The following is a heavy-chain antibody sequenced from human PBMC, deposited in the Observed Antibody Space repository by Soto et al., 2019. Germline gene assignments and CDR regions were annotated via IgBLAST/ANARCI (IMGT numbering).Heavy chain of an antibody. D-gene: IGHD3-10*01. Sequence: QVQLVQSGAEVKKPGSSVKVSCKASGGTFSSYAISWVRQAPGQGLEWMGGIIPIFGTANYAQKFQGRVTITADESTSTAYMELSSLRSEDTVVYYCARDLDYYGSGSYYNFDYWGQGTLVTVSS. CDR1: GGTFSSYA. CDR2: IIPIFGTA. J-gene: IGHJ4*02. V-gene: IGHV1-69*01. CDR3: ARDLDYYGSGSYYNFDY.